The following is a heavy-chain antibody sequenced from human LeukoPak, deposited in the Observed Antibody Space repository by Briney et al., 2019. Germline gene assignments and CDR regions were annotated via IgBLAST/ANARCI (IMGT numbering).Heavy chain of an antibody. CDR3: AKDLYISKAYYFDY. D-gene: IGHD6-13*01. CDR1: GFAFSNYA. Sequence: GGSLRLSCVASGFAFSNYAMNWVRQAPGKGLEWVSAISGGGDSTYYADSVKGRFTISRDNSKNTLYLQKNSLRAEDTAVYYCAKDLYISKAYYFDYWGQGTLVAVSS. V-gene: IGHV3-23*01. J-gene: IGHJ4*02. CDR2: ISGGGDST.